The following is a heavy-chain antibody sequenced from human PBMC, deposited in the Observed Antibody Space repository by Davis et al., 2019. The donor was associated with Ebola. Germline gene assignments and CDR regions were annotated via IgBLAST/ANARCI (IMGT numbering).Heavy chain of an antibody. V-gene: IGHV4-34*01. Sequence: MPSEILSLTCAVYGGSFSGYYWSWIRQPPGKGLEWIGEINHSGSTNYNPSLKSRVTISVDTSKNQFSLKLSSVTAADTALEVVPAAIDYYGMDVWGQGTTVTVSS. CDR3: PAAIDYYGMDV. CDR1: GGSFSGYY. CDR2: INHSGST. J-gene: IGHJ6*02. D-gene: IGHD2-2*01.